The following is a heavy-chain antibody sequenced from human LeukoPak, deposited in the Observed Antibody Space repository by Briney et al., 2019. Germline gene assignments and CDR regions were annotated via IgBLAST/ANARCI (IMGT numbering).Heavy chain of an antibody. CDR1: GSRFTSYW. V-gene: IGHV5-10-1*01. CDR3: ARHLMVRGVPYWFDP. D-gene: IGHD3-10*01. CDR2: IDPSDSYT. J-gene: IGHJ5*02. Sequence: GESLKISCKGSGSRFTSYWISWVRPLPGKGLEWMGRIDPSDSYTNYSPSFQGHVTISADKSISTAYLQWSSLKASDTAMYYCARHLMVRGVPYWFDPWGQGTLVTVSS.